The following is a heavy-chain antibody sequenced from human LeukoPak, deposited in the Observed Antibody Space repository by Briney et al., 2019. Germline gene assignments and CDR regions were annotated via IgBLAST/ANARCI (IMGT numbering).Heavy chain of an antibody. CDR2: ISGSGGST. CDR3: ATALMVVGATTAYY. Sequence: GGSLRLSCAASGFTFSSYAMRWVRQPPGKGLEWVSAISGSGGSTYYADSVKGRFTISRDSSKNTLYLQMNSLRAEDTAVYYCATALMVVGATTAYYWGQGSLVTVSS. J-gene: IGHJ4*02. CDR1: GFTFSSYA. V-gene: IGHV3-23*01. D-gene: IGHD1-26*01.